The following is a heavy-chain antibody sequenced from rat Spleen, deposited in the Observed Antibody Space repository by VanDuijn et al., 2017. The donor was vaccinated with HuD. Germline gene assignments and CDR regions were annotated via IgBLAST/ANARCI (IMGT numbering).Heavy chain of an antibody. V-gene: IGHV5-46*01. CDR3: TRVDYPGVAHYFDY. CDR2: ISTSGAGT. Sequence: EVQLVESDGGLVQPGRSLKLSCAASGFTFSGFPMAWVRQAPTEGLEWVASISTSGAGTFYRDSVKGRFTVSRDNAESTLYLQMNSLRSEDTATYYCTRVDYPGVAHYFDYWGQGVMVTVSS. D-gene: IGHD1-4*01. J-gene: IGHJ2*01. CDR1: GFTFSGFP.